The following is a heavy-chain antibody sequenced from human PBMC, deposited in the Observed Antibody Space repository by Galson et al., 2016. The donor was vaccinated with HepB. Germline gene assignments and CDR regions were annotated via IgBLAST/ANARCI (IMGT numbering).Heavy chain of an antibody. CDR2: ISSSSSYI. Sequence: SLRLSCAASGFTFSSYSMNWVRQAPGKGLEWVSSISSSSSYIYYADSVKGRFTISRDNAKSSLYLQMNSLRAEDTAVYYCARRPIAYYDSSGYYRPDSYYFDYWG. V-gene: IGHV3-21*01. CDR3: ARRPIAYYDSSGYYRPDSYYFDY. D-gene: IGHD3-22*01. CDR1: GFTFSSYS. J-gene: IGHJ4*01.